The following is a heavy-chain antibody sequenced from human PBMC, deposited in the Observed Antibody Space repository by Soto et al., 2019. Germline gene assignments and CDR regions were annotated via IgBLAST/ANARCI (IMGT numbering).Heavy chain of an antibody. CDR2: MNPNTGNS. Sequence: ASVKVSGKASGYTFTSYYIYWVRQATGQGLEWMGWMNPNTGNSGYAQKFQGRVTVTSDTSINTVHMELSSLRSEDTAVYYCARRAETNGWNGFGADKYYFDFWGQGTLVTVSS. CDR1: GYTFTSYY. J-gene: IGHJ4*02. V-gene: IGHV1-8*01. CDR3: ARRAETNGWNGFGADKYYFDF. D-gene: IGHD1-1*01.